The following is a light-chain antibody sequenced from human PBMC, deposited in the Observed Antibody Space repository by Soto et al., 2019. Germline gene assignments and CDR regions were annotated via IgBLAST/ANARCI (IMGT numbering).Light chain of an antibody. CDR1: QSISSW. V-gene: IGKV1-5*03. CDR3: QQYNSYSPPWT. CDR2: KAS. J-gene: IGKJ1*01. Sequence: DIQMTQSPSTLSASVGDRVTITCRASQSISSWLAWYQQKPGKAPKLLIYKASSLESRVPSRFSGSGSGTEFTLTISSLQPDDFATYYCQQYNSYSPPWTFGQGTKVEIK.